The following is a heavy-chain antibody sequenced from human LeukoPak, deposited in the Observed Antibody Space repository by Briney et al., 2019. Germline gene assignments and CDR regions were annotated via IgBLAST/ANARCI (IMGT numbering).Heavy chain of an antibody. CDR3: AGHTAVGSFDP. Sequence: PTQSLSLTCTACTGSIGTYDCGWIRQPPGRGLEWIGYIYYNVNTNYNPSLKSLVTISVDTSKNHFSLSLSSAIAADTAVYYCAGHTAVGSFDPWGQGTLVTVSS. V-gene: IGHV4-59*01. D-gene: IGHD1-26*01. CDR1: TGSIGTYD. J-gene: IGHJ5*02. CDR2: IYYNVNT.